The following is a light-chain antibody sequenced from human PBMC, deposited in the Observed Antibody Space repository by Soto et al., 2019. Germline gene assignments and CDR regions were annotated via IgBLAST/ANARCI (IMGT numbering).Light chain of an antibody. CDR2: YGS. CDR1: QTVSSY. Sequence: VLTQSPATLSLSPGERATLSCRASQTVSSYLAWYQQKPGQAPRLLIYYGSNRATGIPARFSGSGSGTDYTLTISNLEPEDFAVYYCQQSFTTPWTFGQGTKVEIK. CDR3: QQSFTTPWT. V-gene: IGKV3-11*01. J-gene: IGKJ1*01.